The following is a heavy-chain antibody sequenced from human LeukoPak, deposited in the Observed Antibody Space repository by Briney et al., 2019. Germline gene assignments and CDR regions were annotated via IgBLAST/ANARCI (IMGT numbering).Heavy chain of an antibody. CDR1: GFTFSTYA. CDR2: ISGSGGGT. V-gene: IGHV3-23*01. Sequence: GRSLRLSCAASGFTFSTYAMSWVRQAAGKGLEGVSLISGSGGGTYYADSVKGRFTISRDNSKNTLYLQLNSLRVEDTAVYYCAKNRGAGSHYYYHMNVWGKGTTVTVSS. D-gene: IGHD1-26*01. CDR3: AKNRGAGSHYYYHMNV. J-gene: IGHJ6*03.